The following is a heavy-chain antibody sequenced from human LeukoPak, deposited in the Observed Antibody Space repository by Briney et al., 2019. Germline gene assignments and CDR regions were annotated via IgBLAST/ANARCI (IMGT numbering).Heavy chain of an antibody. D-gene: IGHD2-2*01. Sequence: ASVKVSCKASGYTFTSYYMHWVRQAPGQGLEWMGIINPSGGSTSYAQKFQGRVTTTRDTSTSTVYMELSSLRSEDTAVYYCARANIVVVPGIMNRRRYYYNGMDVWGRGTTVTVSS. CDR1: GYTFTSYY. J-gene: IGHJ6*02. V-gene: IGHV1-46*01. CDR3: ARANIVVVPGIMNRRRYYYNGMDV. CDR2: INPSGGST.